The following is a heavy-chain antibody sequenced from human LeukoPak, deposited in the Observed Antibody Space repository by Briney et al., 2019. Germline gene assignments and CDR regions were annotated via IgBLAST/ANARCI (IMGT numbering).Heavy chain of an antibody. D-gene: IGHD2-21*02. J-gene: IGHJ4*02. CDR3: ARGAYCGGDCHFFDY. Sequence: PGGSLRLSWAASGYTFSSYSVNWVRQAPGKGLEWISSISSSSSYIYYADSVKGRFIISRDNAKNSLYLQMNSLRAEDTAVYYCARGAYCGGDCHFFDYWGQGTLVTVSS. V-gene: IGHV3-21*01. CDR1: GYTFSSYS. CDR2: ISSSSSYI.